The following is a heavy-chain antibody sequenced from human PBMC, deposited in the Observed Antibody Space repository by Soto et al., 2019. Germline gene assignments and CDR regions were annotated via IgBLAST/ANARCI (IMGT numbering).Heavy chain of an antibody. J-gene: IGHJ5*02. V-gene: IGHV4-4*07. CDR3: AGVLIEGFDP. CDR1: GGSISSYY. CDR2: IYNSGDT. Sequence: NPSETLSLTCTVSGGSISSYYWTWVRQPAGRGLEWIGRIYNSGDTNYNPSLKSRVTMSVDASKNQFSLKLSAVTAADTAVDYCAGVLIEGFDPWGQGTLVTVSS. D-gene: IGHD2-21*01.